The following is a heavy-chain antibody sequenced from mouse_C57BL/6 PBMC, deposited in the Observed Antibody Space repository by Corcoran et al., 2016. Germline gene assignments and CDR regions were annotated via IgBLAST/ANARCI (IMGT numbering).Heavy chain of an antibody. Sequence: QIQLVQSGPELKKPGETVKISCKASGYTFTTYGMSWVKQAPGKGLKWMGWINTYSGVPTYADDFKGRFAFSLETSASTAYLQINNLKNEDTATHFCARDGSSLYAMDYWGQGTSVTVSS. CDR3: ARDGSSLYAMDY. V-gene: IGHV9-3*01. J-gene: IGHJ4*01. CDR2: INTYSGVP. CDR1: GYTFTTYG. D-gene: IGHD1-1*01.